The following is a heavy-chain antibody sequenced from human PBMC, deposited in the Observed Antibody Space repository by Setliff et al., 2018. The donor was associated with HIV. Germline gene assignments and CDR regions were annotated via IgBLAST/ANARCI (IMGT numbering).Heavy chain of an antibody. Sequence: SETLSLTCTVSGGSISSSSYYWGWIRQPPGKGLEWIGSIYYSGSTYYNPSLKSRVTISVDTSKNQFSLKLSSVTAADTAVYYCARQDSYSYGYNPFDYWGQGTLVTVSS. CDR3: ARQDSYSYGYNPFDY. CDR2: IYYSGST. J-gene: IGHJ4*02. V-gene: IGHV4-39*01. CDR1: GGSISSSSYY. D-gene: IGHD5-18*01.